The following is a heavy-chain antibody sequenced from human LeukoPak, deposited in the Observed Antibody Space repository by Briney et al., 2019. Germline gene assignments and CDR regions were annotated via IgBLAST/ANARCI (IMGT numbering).Heavy chain of an antibody. CDR2: INPNSGGT. Sequence: ASVKVSCKASGYTFTGYYMHWVRQAPGQGLEWMGWINPNSGGTNYAQKFQGRVTMTRDTSISTAYMELSRLRSDDTAVYYCARSQRITMVRGVIIYDYWGQGTLVTVSP. V-gene: IGHV1-2*02. CDR1: GYTFTGYY. CDR3: ARSQRITMVRGVIIYDY. J-gene: IGHJ4*02. D-gene: IGHD3-10*01.